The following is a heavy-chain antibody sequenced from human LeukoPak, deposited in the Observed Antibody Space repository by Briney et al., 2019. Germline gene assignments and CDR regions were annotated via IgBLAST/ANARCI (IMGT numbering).Heavy chain of an antibody. CDR1: GFTFSSYA. CDR3: AKDRGSKWELPDF. V-gene: IGHV3-23*01. Sequence: PGASLRLSCAASGFTFSSYAMSWVRQAPGKGLEWVSAISGSGVSTYYADSVKGRFTISRDKPKNTVYLQMNSLRAEDTAVYYCAKDRGSKWELPDFWGQGNLVTVSS. J-gene: IGHJ4*02. D-gene: IGHD1-26*01. CDR2: ISGSGVST.